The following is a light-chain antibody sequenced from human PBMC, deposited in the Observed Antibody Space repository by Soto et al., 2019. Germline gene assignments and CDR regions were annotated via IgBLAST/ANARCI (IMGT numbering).Light chain of an antibody. V-gene: IGKV3-20*01. CDR3: QQYGSSPQT. Sequence: EIVLTQSPGTLSLSPGERATLSCRASQSVSSSYLAWYQQKPGQAPRLLIYGASSRATGIPDRFSGSGSGTDFPLTIRRLAPEDFAVYYCQQYGSSPQTFGQGTKVDNK. J-gene: IGKJ1*01. CDR1: QSVSSSY. CDR2: GAS.